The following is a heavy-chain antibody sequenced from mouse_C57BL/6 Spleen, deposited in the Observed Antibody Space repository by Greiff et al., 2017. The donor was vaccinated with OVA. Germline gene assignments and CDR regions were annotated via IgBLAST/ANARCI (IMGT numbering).Heavy chain of an antibody. CDR3: SRLFYYGYAFAY. CDR1: GYTFTDYY. D-gene: IGHD2-2*01. Sequence: EVQLQQSGPELVKPGASVKISCKASGYTFTDYYMNWVKQRHGKSLEWIGDINPNNGGTSYNQKFKGKATLTVDKSSITAYMELRILTSEDSSVYYCSRLFYYGYAFAYWGQGTLVTVSA. V-gene: IGHV1-26*01. J-gene: IGHJ3*01. CDR2: INPNNGGT.